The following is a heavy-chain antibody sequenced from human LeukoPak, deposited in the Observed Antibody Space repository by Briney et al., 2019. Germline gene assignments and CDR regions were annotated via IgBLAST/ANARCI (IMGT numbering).Heavy chain of an antibody. CDR3: ARFDLDWGTEYYFDY. Sequence: GSLRLSCAASGFTFSDYYMSWIRQAPGKGLEWIGRIYTSGSTNYNPSLKSRVTISVDTSKNQFSLKLSSVTAADTAVYYCARFDLDWGTEYYFDYWGQGTLVTVSS. J-gene: IGHJ4*02. CDR2: IYTSGST. V-gene: IGHV4-4*08. D-gene: IGHD3-9*01. CDR1: GFTFSDYY.